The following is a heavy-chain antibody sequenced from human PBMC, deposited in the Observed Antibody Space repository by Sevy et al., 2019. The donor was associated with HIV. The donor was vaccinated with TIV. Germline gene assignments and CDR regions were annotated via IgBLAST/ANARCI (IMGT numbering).Heavy chain of an antibody. CDR3: ARGRITFFDD. V-gene: IGHV4-39*01. CDR2: VYCGGST. D-gene: IGHD3-16*01. Sequence: SETLSLTCIVSGGPISTCRNFWGWIRQPPGKGLEWIGSVYCGGSTYYNPSLKSRVAISVDTSKNQFSLKVNSVSAADTAVYYCARGRITFFDDWGQGALVTVSS. J-gene: IGHJ4*02. CDR1: GGPISTCRNF.